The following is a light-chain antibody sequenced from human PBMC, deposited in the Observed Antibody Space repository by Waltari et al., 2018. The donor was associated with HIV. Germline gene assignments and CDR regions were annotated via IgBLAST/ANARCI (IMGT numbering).Light chain of an antibody. CDR1: SSNLRSNT. CDR3: AAWDDSLNGVV. J-gene: IGLJ2*01. CDR2: SNN. V-gene: IGLV1-44*01. Sequence: QSVLTQPPSASGTPGQRVAISCSGRSSNLRSNTVTWCQQLPGTAPNLLIYSNNQRPSGVPDRFSGSKSGTSASLAISGLQSEDEADYYCAAWDDSLNGVVFGGGTKLTVL.